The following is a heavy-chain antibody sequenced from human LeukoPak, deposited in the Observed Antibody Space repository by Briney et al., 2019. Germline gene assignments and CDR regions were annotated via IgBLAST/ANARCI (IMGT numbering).Heavy chain of an antibody. D-gene: IGHD4-17*01. Sequence: ASVKVSCKASGYTFTSYGISWVRQAPGQGLEWMGWISAYNGNTNYAQKLQGRVTMTTDTSTSTAYMELRSLRSDDTAVYYCARDYRRMTTVNPRQSFFYWGQGTLVTVSS. V-gene: IGHV1-18*01. CDR1: GYTFTSYG. CDR3: ARDYRRMTTVNPRQSFFY. J-gene: IGHJ4*02. CDR2: ISAYNGNT.